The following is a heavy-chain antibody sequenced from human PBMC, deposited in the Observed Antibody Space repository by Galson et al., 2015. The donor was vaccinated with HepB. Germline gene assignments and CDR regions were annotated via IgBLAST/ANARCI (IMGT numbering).Heavy chain of an antibody. J-gene: IGHJ4*02. CDR3: ARGSIVVVPAASGEGGIAAAGYFDY. Sequence: SVKVSCKASGYTFTGYYMHWVRQAPGQGLEWMGWINPNSGGTNYAQKFQGWVTMTRDTSISTAYMELSRLRSDDTAVYYCARGSIVVVPAASGEGGIAAAGYFDYWGQGTLVTVSS. CDR2: INPNSGGT. D-gene: IGHD2-2*01. V-gene: IGHV1-2*04. CDR1: GYTFTGYY.